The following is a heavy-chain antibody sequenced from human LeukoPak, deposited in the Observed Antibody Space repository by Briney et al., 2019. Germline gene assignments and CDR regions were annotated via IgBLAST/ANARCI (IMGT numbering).Heavy chain of an antibody. V-gene: IGHV4-59*12. J-gene: IGHJ4*02. D-gene: IGHD3-22*01. CDR1: GGSISSYY. CDR3: AREGHYYDSSGFDY. CDR2: IYYSGST. Sequence: SETLSLTCTVSGGSISSYYWSWIRQPPGKGLEWIGYIYYSGSTNYNPSLKSRVTISVDTSKNQFSLKLSSVTAADTAVYYCAREGHYYDSSGFDYWGQGTLVTVSS.